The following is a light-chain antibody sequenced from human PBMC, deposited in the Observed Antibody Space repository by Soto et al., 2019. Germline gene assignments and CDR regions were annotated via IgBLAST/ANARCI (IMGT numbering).Light chain of an antibody. CDR2: NDS. J-gene: IGLJ1*01. Sequence: SYELTQPPSVSVAPGQTARITCGGNNIGSKSVHWYQQRPGQAPVLVVYNDSDRPSGIPERFSGSNSGHMATLTISRVEAGDEADYYCQLWDSSSDQGVFGTGTKLTVL. CDR3: QLWDSSSDQGV. V-gene: IGLV3-21*02. CDR1: NIGSKS.